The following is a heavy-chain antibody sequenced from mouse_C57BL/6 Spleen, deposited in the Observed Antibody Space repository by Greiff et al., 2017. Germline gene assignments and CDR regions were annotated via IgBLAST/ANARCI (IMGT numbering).Heavy chain of an antibody. J-gene: IGHJ4*01. V-gene: IGHV1-55*01. Sequence: VQLQQPGAELVKPGASVKMSCKASGYTFTSYWITWVKQRPGQGLEWIGDIYPGSGSTNYNEKFKSKATLTVDTSSSTAYMQLSSLTSEDSAVYYYARHPIDRDYYAMDYWGQGTSVTVSS. CDR3: ARHPIDRDYYAMDY. CDR1: GYTFTSYW. CDR2: IYPGSGST.